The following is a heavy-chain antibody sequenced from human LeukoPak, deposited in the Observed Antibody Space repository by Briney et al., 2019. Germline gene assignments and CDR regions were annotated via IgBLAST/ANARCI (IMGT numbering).Heavy chain of an antibody. CDR2: ISSSSSYI. J-gene: IGHJ4*02. D-gene: IGHD4-11*01. V-gene: IGHV3-21*01. CDR1: GFTFDDYA. Sequence: GGSLRLSCAASGFTFDDYAMHWVRQAPGKGLEWVSSISSSSSYIYYADSVKGRFTISRDNAKNSVYLQMNSLRAEDTAVYYCATMSTVIRPFDYWGQGTLVTVSS. CDR3: ATMSTVIRPFDY.